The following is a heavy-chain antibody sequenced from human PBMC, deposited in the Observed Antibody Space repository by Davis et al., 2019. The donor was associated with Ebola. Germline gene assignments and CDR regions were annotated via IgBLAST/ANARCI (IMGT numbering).Heavy chain of an antibody. Sequence: ASVKVSCKASGYTFNSYGLNWVRQAPGQGLEWMGWINGYNGNTNYAQKFRGRVTMTTDTSTSTAYMELRTLGSDDTAVYYCAREPEPLGGGCYSLGCYFDFWGQGTLVTVSS. J-gene: IGHJ4*02. CDR1: GYTFNSYG. V-gene: IGHV1-18*01. CDR3: AREPEPLGGGCYSLGCYFDF. D-gene: IGHD2-15*01. CDR2: INGYNGNT.